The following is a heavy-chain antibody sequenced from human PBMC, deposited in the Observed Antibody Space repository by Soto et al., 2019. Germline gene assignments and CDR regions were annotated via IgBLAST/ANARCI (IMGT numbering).Heavy chain of an antibody. J-gene: IGHJ4*02. CDR3: AREKTKTTATFYFDY. D-gene: IGHD4-17*01. CDR2: INRDGSET. Sequence: PGGSLSLSCAASGFPFSSYWMHWVRQAPGKGLVWVSHINRDGSETRYADSVKGRFTISRDNAKNTLYLQMNSLRAEDTAVYYCAREKTKTTATFYFDYWGQGTLVTVSS. CDR1: GFPFSSYW. V-gene: IGHV3-74*01.